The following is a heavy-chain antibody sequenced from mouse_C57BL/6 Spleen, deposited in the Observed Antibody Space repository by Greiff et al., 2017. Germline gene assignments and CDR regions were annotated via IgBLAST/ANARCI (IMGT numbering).Heavy chain of an antibody. CDR2: IHPNSGST. V-gene: IGHV1-64*01. CDR1: GYTFTSYW. J-gene: IGHJ4*01. CDR3: PATVVAGAMDY. D-gene: IGHD1-1*01. Sequence: QVQLQQPGAELVKPGASVKLSCKASGYTFTSYWMHWVKQRPGQGLEWIGMIHPNSGSTNYNEKFTSKATLTVDKSSSTAYMQRSSLTSEDSAVYYCPATVVAGAMDYWGQGTSVTVSS.